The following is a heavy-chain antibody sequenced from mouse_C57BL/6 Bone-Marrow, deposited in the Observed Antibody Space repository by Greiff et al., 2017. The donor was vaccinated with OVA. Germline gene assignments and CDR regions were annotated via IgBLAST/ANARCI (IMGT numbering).Heavy chain of an antibody. CDR2: ISDGGSYT. CDR1: GFTFSSYA. Sequence: EVQRVESGGGLVKPGGSLKLSCAASGFTFSSYAMSWVRQTPEKRLEWVATISDGGSYTYYPDNVKGRFTISRDNAKNNLYLQMSHLKSEDTAMYYCARIFITTVAEDYWGQGTTLTVSS. CDR3: ARIFITTVAEDY. D-gene: IGHD1-1*01. V-gene: IGHV5-4*01. J-gene: IGHJ2*01.